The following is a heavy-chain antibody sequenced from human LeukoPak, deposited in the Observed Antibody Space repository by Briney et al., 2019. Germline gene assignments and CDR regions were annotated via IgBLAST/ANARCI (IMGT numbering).Heavy chain of an antibody. D-gene: IGHD1-1*01. J-gene: IGHJ6*03. Sequence: PGGSLRLSCAASGLTFSSFDMHWVRQPTGQGLEWVSTIGTASDTYYPGSVEGRFTLSRDNAKNSLYLQMNSLTAGDTAVYYCARGPPRGKYYYMDVWGKGTMVTVSS. CDR3: ARGPPRGKYYYMDV. CDR2: IGTASDT. CDR1: GLTFSSFD. V-gene: IGHV3-13*01.